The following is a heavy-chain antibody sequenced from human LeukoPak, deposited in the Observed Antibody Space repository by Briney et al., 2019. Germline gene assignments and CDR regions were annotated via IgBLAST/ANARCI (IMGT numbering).Heavy chain of an antibody. D-gene: IGHD3-10*01. J-gene: IGHJ4*02. Sequence: PSETLSLTCTVSGGSISSYYWSWIRQPAGKGLEWIGRIYTSGSTNYNPSLKSRGTISVDTSKNQFSLKLSSVTAADTAVYYCARGRARGVIPNYFDYWGQGTLVTVSS. V-gene: IGHV4-4*07. CDR1: GGSISSYY. CDR2: IYTSGST. CDR3: ARGRARGVIPNYFDY.